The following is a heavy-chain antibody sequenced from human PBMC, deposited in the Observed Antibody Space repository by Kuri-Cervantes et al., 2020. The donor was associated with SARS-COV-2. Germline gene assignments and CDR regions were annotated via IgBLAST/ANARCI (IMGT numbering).Heavy chain of an antibody. CDR1: GFTFSSYS. V-gene: IGHV3-48*01. CDR3: AREGGYYEILTGYYKTEYFQH. CDR2: ISSGSSTI. Sequence: GESLKISCAASGFTFSSYSMNWVRQAPGKGLEWVSYISSGSSTIYYADSVKGRFTISRDNAKNSLYLQMNSLRAEDTAVYYCAREGGYYEILTGYYKTEYFQHWGQGTLVTVSS. D-gene: IGHD3-9*01. J-gene: IGHJ1*01.